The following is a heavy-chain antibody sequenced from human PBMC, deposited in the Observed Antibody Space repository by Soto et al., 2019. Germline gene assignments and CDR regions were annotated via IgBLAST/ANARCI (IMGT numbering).Heavy chain of an antibody. J-gene: IGHJ6*02. Sequence: PGESLKISCKGSGYSFTIYWISWVRQMPGKGLEWMGRIDPSDSYTNYSPSFQGHVTISADKSISTAYLQWSSLKASDTAMYYCARQGEEWEHYYGMDVWGQGTTVTVSS. CDR3: ARQGEEWEHYYGMDV. CDR2: IDPSDSYT. V-gene: IGHV5-10-1*01. CDR1: GYSFTIYW. D-gene: IGHD1-26*01.